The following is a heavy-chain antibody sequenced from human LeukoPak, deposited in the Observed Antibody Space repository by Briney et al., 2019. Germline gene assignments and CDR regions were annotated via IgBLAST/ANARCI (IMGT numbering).Heavy chain of an antibody. CDR3: ARDYSTYDY. V-gene: IGHV3-21*01. J-gene: IGHJ4*02. D-gene: IGHD6-13*01. Sequence: GGSLRLSCAASGFTFSNAWMSWVRQAPGKGLEWVSSISTGSTYIYYADSVKGRFTISRDNTKNSLYLQMNTLRAEDTALYYCARDYSTYDYWGQGTLVTVSS. CDR1: GFTFSNAW. CDR2: ISTGSTYI.